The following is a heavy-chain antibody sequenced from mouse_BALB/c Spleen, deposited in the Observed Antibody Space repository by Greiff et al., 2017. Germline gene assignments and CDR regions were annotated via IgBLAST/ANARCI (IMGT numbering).Heavy chain of an antibody. Sequence: EVQLQQSGGGLVKPGGSLKLSCAASGFTFSSYAMSWVRQSPEKRLEWVAEISSGGSYTYYPDTVTGRFTISRDNAKNTLYLEMSSLRSEDTAMYYCARDNGNYLAYWGQGTLVTVSA. D-gene: IGHD2-1*01. CDR2: ISSGGSYT. V-gene: IGHV5-9-4*01. J-gene: IGHJ3*01. CDR3: ARDNGNYLAY. CDR1: GFTFSSYA.